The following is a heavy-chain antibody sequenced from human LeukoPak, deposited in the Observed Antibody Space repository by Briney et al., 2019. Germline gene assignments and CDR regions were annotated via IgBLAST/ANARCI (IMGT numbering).Heavy chain of an antibody. CDR2: IYYSGST. J-gene: IGHJ4*02. V-gene: IGHV4-59*11. CDR1: GGSISSHY. Sequence: PSETLSLTCTVSGGSISSHYWSWIRQPPGKGLEWIGYIYYSGSTNYNPSLKSRVTISVDTSKNQFSLKLSSVTAADTAVYYCASSSTVVRRAFDYWGQGTLVTVSS. D-gene: IGHD4-23*01. CDR3: ASSSTVVRRAFDY.